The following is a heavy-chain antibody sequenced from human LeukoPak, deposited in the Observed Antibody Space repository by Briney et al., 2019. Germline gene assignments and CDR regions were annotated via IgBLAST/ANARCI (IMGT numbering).Heavy chain of an antibody. Sequence: LGGSLRLSCVASQFTFGNYAMSWVRQTPGKGLEWVSAVSGDGHSTYSADSVRGRFTISRDNSKSTLYLQMNSLRAEDTALYYCAKVAGSSGWYGGNAFDIWGQGTLVTVSS. D-gene: IGHD6-19*01. CDR3: AKVAGSSGWYGGNAFDI. V-gene: IGHV3-23*01. CDR1: QFTFGNYA. J-gene: IGHJ3*02. CDR2: VSGDGHST.